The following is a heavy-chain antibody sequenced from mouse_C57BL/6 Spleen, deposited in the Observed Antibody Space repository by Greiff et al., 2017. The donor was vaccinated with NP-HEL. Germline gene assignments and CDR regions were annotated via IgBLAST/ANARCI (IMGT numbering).Heavy chain of an antibody. Sequence: DVHLVESGGGLVQPGGSLKLSCAASGFTFSDYYMYWVRQTPEKRLEWVAYISNGGGSTYYPDTVKGRFTISRDNAKNTLYLQMSRLKSEDTAMYYCARRNWDGYFDVWGTGTTVTVSS. CDR2: ISNGGGST. D-gene: IGHD4-1*01. CDR3: ARRNWDGYFDV. CDR1: GFTFSDYY. J-gene: IGHJ1*03. V-gene: IGHV5-12*01.